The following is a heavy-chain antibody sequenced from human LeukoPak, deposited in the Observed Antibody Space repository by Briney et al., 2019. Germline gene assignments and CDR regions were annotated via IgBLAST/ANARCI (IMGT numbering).Heavy chain of an antibody. CDR1: GFTFSTSW. CDR2: INSDGSST. Sequence: GGSLRLSCAASGFTFSTSWMHWVRRAPGKGLVWVSRINSDGSSTTYADSVKGRFTVSRDNAKNTLYLQMNSLRADDTAVYYCARRGHYFYSMDLWGQGTTVTVSS. CDR3: ARRGHYFYSMDL. V-gene: IGHV3-74*01. D-gene: IGHD2-15*01. J-gene: IGHJ6*02.